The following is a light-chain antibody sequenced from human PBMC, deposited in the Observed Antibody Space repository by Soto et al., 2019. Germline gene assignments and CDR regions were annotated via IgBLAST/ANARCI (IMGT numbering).Light chain of an antibody. CDR1: QSVSSN. J-gene: IGKJ4*01. Sequence: EIVMTQSPATLSVSPGERATLSCRASQSVSSNLAWYQQKPRQAPRLLIYGASTRATGIPARFSGSGSGTEFTLTISSLLSEDFAVYYCQQYNNWPPLTFGGGTKVEIK. CDR2: GAS. CDR3: QQYNNWPPLT. V-gene: IGKV3-15*01.